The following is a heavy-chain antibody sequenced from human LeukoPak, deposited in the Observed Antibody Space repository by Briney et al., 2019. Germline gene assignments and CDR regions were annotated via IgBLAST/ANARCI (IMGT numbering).Heavy chain of an antibody. D-gene: IGHD3-22*01. CDR3: AREAYYYDSSGYYFDY. V-gene: IGHV4-61*08. J-gene: IGHJ4*02. CDR2: IYYSGST. CDR1: GGSISSGGYY. Sequence: PSETLSLTCTVSGGSISSGGYYWSWIRQPPGKGLEWIGYIYYSGSTNYNPSLKSRVTISVDTSKNQFSLKLSSVTAADTAVYYCAREAYYYDSSGYYFDYWGQGTLVTVSS.